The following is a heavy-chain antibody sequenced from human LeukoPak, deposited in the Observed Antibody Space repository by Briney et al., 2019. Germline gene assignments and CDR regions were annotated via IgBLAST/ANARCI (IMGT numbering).Heavy chain of an antibody. V-gene: IGHV3-30*18. J-gene: IGHJ4*02. CDR3: SKEIYYDSSAFFDY. D-gene: IGHD3-22*01. CDR2: IGYDGSNK. Sequence: GGSLRLSCAASGFSFSSFGMHWVRQAPGKGLEWVAVIGYDGSNKYYADSVKGRFTISRDNSKNTLYLQMNSLRTEDTAVYFCSKEIYYDSSAFFDYWGQGTLVTVSS. CDR1: GFSFSSFG.